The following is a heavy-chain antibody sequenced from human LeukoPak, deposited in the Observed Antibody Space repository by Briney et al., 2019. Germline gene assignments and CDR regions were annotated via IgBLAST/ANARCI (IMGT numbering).Heavy chain of an antibody. D-gene: IGHD2-21*02. V-gene: IGHV3-30*18. J-gene: IGHJ4*02. CDR2: ISYDGSNK. Sequence: PGGSLRLSCAASGFTFSSYGMHWVRQAPGKGLEWVAVISYDGSNKYYADSVKGRFTISRDNSKNTLYLQMNSLRAEDTAVYYCAKFKGSEYCGGDCYFDYWGQGTLVTVSS. CDR1: GFTFSSYG. CDR3: AKFKGSEYCGGDCYFDY.